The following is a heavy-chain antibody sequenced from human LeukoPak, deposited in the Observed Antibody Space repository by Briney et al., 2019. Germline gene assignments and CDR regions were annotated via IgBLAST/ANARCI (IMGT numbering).Heavy chain of an antibody. CDR2: INHSGST. Sequence: SETLSLTCAVYGGTFSGYYWSWIRQPPGKGLEWIGEINHSGSTNYNPSLKSRVTISVDTSKNQFSLKLSSVTAADTAVYYCARRGRIVGATGFVYWGQGTLVTVSS. CDR1: GGTFSGYY. V-gene: IGHV4-34*01. J-gene: IGHJ4*02. D-gene: IGHD1-26*01. CDR3: ARRGRIVGATGFVY.